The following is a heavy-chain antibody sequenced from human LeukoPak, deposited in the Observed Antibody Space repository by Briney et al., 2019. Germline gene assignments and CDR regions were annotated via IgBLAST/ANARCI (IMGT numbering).Heavy chain of an antibody. V-gene: IGHV4-61*02. CDR3: ARDYYDSSGYTYFQH. CDR2: IYTSGST. CDR1: GGSISSGSYY. D-gene: IGHD3-22*01. J-gene: IGHJ1*01. Sequence: PSETLSLTCTVSGGSISSGSYYWSWIRQPAGKGLEWLGRIYTSGSTNYNPSLKSRVTISVDTSKNQFSLKLSSVTAADTAVYYCARDYYDSSGYTYFQHWGQGTLVTVSS.